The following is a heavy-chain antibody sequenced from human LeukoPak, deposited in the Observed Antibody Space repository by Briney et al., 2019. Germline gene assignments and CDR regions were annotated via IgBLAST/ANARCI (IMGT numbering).Heavy chain of an antibody. CDR3: ATAYCSGGSCPHREAFDI. V-gene: IGHV1-18*01. CDR1: GYTFTSYG. CDR2: ISAYNGNT. J-gene: IGHJ3*02. D-gene: IGHD2-15*01. Sequence: ASVKVSCKASGYTFTSYGISWVRQAPGQGLEWMGWISAYNGNTNYAQKLQGRVTMTTDTSTSTAYMELRSLRSDDTAVYYCATAYCSGGSCPHREAFDIWGQGTMVTVSS.